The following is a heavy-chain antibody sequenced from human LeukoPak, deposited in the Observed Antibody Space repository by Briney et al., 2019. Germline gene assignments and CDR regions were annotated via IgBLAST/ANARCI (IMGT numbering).Heavy chain of an antibody. CDR3: ARDLGYCGSTSCYPLHSYYGMDV. J-gene: IGHJ6*02. CDR2: IRYDGSNK. Sequence: GGSLRLSCAASGFTFSSYGMHWVRQAPGKGLEWVAFIRYDGSNKYYADSVKGRFTISRDNSKNTLYLQMNSLRTEDTAVYYCARDLGYCGSTSCYPLHSYYGMDVWGQGTTVTVSS. V-gene: IGHV3-30*02. CDR1: GFTFSSYG. D-gene: IGHD2-2*01.